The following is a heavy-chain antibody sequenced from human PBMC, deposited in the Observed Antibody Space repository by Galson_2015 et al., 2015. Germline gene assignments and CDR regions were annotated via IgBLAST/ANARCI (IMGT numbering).Heavy chain of an antibody. CDR3: AKDIFPHYYGSGSYYRGSYYYYYYGMDV. CDR1: GFTFDDYA. Sequence: SLRLSCAASGFTFDDYAMHWVRQAPGKGLEWVSLISGDGGSTYYADSVKGRLTISRDNSKNSLYLQMNSLRTEDTALYYCAKDIFPHYYGSGSYYRGSYYYYYYGMDVWGQGTTVTVSS. D-gene: IGHD3-10*01. CDR2: ISGDGGST. J-gene: IGHJ6*02. V-gene: IGHV3-43*02.